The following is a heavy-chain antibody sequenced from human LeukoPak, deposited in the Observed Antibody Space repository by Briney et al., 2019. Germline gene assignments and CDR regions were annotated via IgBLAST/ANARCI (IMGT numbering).Heavy chain of an antibody. Sequence: SGGSLRLSCAASGFDFSNYVMTWVRQAPGKGLEWVSDLSGSGGGTYYADSVKGRFTISRDNARNSLYLQMNSLRAEDTAVYYCAKRRMVRGVPYYYYGMDVWGQGTTVTVSS. CDR1: GFDFSNYV. D-gene: IGHD3-10*01. CDR3: AKRRMVRGVPYYYYGMDV. CDR2: LSGSGGGT. V-gene: IGHV3-23*01. J-gene: IGHJ6*02.